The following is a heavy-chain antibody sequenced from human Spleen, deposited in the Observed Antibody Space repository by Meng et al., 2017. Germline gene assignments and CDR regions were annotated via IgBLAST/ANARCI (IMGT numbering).Heavy chain of an antibody. V-gene: IGHV4-4*02. J-gene: IGHJ5*02. CDR1: GGSFSSYNW. CDR2: IYYTGST. CDR3: AKVAGIGARSWFDP. Sequence: QLQVQESGQGPVVPSGTWSLTGAVFGGSFSSYNWWTWVRQPPGKGLEWIGEIYYTGSTNYNPSLKSRLTISVDKSKNQFSLKLSSVTAADTAVYYCAKVAGIGARSWFDPWGQGILVTVSS. D-gene: IGHD6-6*01.